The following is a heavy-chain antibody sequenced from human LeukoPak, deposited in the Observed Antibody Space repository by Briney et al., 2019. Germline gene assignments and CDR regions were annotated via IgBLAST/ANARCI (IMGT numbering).Heavy chain of an antibody. D-gene: IGHD6-13*01. CDR2: INAGNGNT. Sequence: ASVKVSCKASGYTFTSYAMHWVRQAPGQRLEWMGWINAGNGNTKYSQTFQGRVTITRDTSASTAYMELSSLRSEDTAVYYCARDEAAALYYFDYWGQGTLVTVSS. J-gene: IGHJ4*02. CDR1: GYTFTSYA. CDR3: ARDEAAALYYFDY. V-gene: IGHV1-3*01.